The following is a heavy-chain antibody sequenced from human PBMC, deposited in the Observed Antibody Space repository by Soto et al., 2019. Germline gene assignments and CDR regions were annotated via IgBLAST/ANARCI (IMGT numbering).Heavy chain of an antibody. V-gene: IGHV3-30*18. Sequence: RGSLRLSCAASGFTFSSYGMHWVRQAPGKGLEWVAVISYDGRDKYHTASVKGRFTISRDSSKNTLYLQMNSLRPEDTAVYYCAKDGDVAAAGYYFDYWGQGTLVTVSS. D-gene: IGHD6-13*01. CDR2: ISYDGRDK. J-gene: IGHJ4*02. CDR3: AKDGDVAAAGYYFDY. CDR1: GFTFSSYG.